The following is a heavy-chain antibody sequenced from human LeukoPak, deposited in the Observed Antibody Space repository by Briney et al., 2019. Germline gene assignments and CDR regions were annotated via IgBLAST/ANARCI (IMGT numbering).Heavy chain of an antibody. Sequence: ASVKVSCKASGYTFTSYGISWVRQAPGQGLEWMGWISAYNGSTNYAQKLQGRVTMTTDTSTSTAYMELRSLRSDDTAVYYCARLVVRGVIGDNWFDPWGQGTLVTVSS. CDR3: ARLVVRGVIGDNWFDP. J-gene: IGHJ5*02. CDR1: GYTFTSYG. CDR2: ISAYNGST. V-gene: IGHV1-18*01. D-gene: IGHD3-10*01.